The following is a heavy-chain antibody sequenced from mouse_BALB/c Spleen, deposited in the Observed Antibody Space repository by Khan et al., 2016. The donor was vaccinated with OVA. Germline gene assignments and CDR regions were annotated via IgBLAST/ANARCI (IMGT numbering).Heavy chain of an antibody. D-gene: IGHD2-10*01. CDR3: ARQPYYHYNIMDY. J-gene: IGHJ4*01. CDR1: GFSLNNYG. Sequence: QVQLKESGPGLVAPSRSLSITCTISGFSLNNYGVHWVRQPPGKGLEWLVVMWSDGSTTYNSALKSRLSISKDNSKSQVFLKMNSLQTDDTAMYYCARQPYYHYNIMDYWGQGTSVTVSS. CDR2: MWSDGST. V-gene: IGHV2-6-1*01.